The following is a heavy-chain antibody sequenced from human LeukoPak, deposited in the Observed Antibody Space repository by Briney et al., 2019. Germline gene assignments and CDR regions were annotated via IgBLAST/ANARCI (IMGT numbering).Heavy chain of an antibody. V-gene: IGHV3-30*03. CDR3: VLGRDPYFDY. J-gene: IGHJ4*02. CDR2: ISSDGRNK. Sequence: GGSLRLSCAASGFTFSSHGIHWVRQAPGKGLEWVAGISSDGRNKHYTDFILGRFTISRDNSNNTLYLQMNSLKVEDTAAYYCVLGRDPYFDYWGRGTLVTVSS. CDR1: GFTFSSHG.